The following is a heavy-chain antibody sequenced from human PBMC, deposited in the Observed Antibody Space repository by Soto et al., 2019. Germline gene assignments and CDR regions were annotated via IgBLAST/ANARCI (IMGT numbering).Heavy chain of an antibody. Sequence: QVQLQESGPGLVKPSETLSLTCTVSGGSISSYYWSWIRQPAGKGLEWIGRIYTSGSTNYNPSLKSRVTMLVDTSKNQFSLTLSSVAAADTGVYYCAREAYYDFWSGYYSSANWFDHWGQGTLVTVSS. D-gene: IGHD3-3*01. CDR1: GGSISSYY. CDR2: IYTSGST. J-gene: IGHJ5*02. CDR3: AREAYYDFWSGYYSSANWFDH. V-gene: IGHV4-4*07.